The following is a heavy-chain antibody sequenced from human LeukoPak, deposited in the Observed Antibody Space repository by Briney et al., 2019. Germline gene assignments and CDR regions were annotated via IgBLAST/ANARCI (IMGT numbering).Heavy chain of an antibody. D-gene: IGHD1-1*01. J-gene: IGHJ3*02. V-gene: IGHV3-21*01. CDR1: GFPFSSYS. CDR2: ISSSSSYI. CDR3: ARIQLWPGAFDI. Sequence: GGSLRLSCAASGFPFSSYSMNWVRPAPGKGLEWVSSISSSSSYIYYADSVKGRFTISRDDAKNSLYLQMNSLRAEDTAVYYCARIQLWPGAFDIWGQGTMVTVSS.